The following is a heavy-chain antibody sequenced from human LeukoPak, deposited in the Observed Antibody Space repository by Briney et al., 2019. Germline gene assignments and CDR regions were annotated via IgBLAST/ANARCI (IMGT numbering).Heavy chain of an antibody. CDR2: INPNSGGT. D-gene: IGHD5-18*01. J-gene: IGHJ4*02. CDR3: ARGTAEGYTYGRYYFDY. Sequence: ASVKVSCKASRYTFTGYYMHWVRQAPGQGLERMGWINPNSGGTDYAQKFQGRVTMTRDTSITTAYMELRRLRSDDTAVYYCARGTAEGYTYGRYYFDYWGQGTLVTVSS. V-gene: IGHV1-2*02. CDR1: RYTFTGYY.